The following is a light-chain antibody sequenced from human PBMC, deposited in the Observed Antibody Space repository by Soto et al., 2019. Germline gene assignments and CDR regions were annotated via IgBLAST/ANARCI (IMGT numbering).Light chain of an antibody. Sequence: QLVLTQPPSASGTPGQRVTIYCSGSSSNIGRNSISWYQQLPGTAPKLLIYDTNQRPSGVPDRFSGSKSGTSASLAIRGLQSGDEADYYCASWDDSLNGYVFGTGTKLTVL. CDR3: ASWDDSLNGYV. CDR1: SSNIGRNS. CDR2: DTN. V-gene: IGLV1-44*01. J-gene: IGLJ1*01.